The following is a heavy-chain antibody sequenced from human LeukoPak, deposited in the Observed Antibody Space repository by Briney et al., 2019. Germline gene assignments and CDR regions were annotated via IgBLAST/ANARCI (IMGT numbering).Heavy chain of an antibody. V-gene: IGHV3-74*01. J-gene: IGHJ4*02. CDR2: INSDGSST. D-gene: IGHD4-17*01. CDR1: GFTFSSYW. CDR3: ARDSHGDYVDFDY. Sequence: GGSLRLSCAASGFTFSSYWMHWVRQAPGKGLVWVSRINSDGSSTSCADSVKGRFTISRDNAKNTLYLQMNSLRAEDTAVYYCARDSHGDYVDFDYWGQGTLVTVSS.